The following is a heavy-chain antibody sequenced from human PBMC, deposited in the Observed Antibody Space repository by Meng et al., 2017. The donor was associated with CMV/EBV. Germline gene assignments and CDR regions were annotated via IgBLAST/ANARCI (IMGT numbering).Heavy chain of an antibody. CDR2: INPNSGGT. Sequence: SGYTFTGYYMHWVQQAPGQGLEWMGWINPNSGGTNYAQKFQGRVTMTRDTSISTAYMELSRLRSDDTAVYYCARAHYDSSGYYDFDYWGQGTPVTVSS. V-gene: IGHV1-2*02. D-gene: IGHD3-22*01. CDR3: ARAHYDSSGYYDFDY. CDR1: GYTFTGYY. J-gene: IGHJ4*02.